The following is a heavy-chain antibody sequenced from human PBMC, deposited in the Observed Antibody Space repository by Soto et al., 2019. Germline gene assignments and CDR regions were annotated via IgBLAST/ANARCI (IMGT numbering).Heavy chain of an antibody. CDR3: ARDLGYCSGGSCYPSPNAFDI. D-gene: IGHD2-15*01. V-gene: IGHV1-2*04. CDR1: GYTFTGYY. J-gene: IGHJ3*02. Sequence: ASVKVSCKASGYTFTGYYMHWVRQAPGQGLEWMGWINPNSGGTNYAQKFQGWVTMTRDTSISTAYMELSRLRSDDTAVYYCARDLGYCSGGSCYPSPNAFDIWGQGTMVTV. CDR2: INPNSGGT.